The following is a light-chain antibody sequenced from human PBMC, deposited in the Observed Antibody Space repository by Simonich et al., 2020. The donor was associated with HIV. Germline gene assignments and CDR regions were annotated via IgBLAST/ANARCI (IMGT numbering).Light chain of an antibody. CDR1: QSLLYSNGYNY. Sequence: DIVMTQSPLSLPVTPGEPASISCRCSQSLLYSNGYNYLDWYLQKPGQSPQLLIYLGSNRASGVPDRFSGSASGTDFTLKISRVEAEDVGVYYCMQALQTPYSFGQGTKLEIK. J-gene: IGKJ2*03. CDR2: LGS. V-gene: IGKV2-28*01. CDR3: MQALQTPYS.